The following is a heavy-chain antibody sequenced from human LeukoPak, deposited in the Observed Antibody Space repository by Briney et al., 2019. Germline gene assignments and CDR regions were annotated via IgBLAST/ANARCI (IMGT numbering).Heavy chain of an antibody. J-gene: IGHJ4*02. D-gene: IGHD6-19*01. CDR2: INPRGGSI. V-gene: IGHV1-46*01. Sequence: GASVKVSCKASGYPFTSYYMHWVRQAPGQGLEWMGIINPRGGSISYAQKFQGRVTMTRDTSISTAYMELSRLRSDDTAVYYCAAVAVPLDYWGQGTLVTVSS. CDR1: GYPFTSYY. CDR3: AAVAVPLDY.